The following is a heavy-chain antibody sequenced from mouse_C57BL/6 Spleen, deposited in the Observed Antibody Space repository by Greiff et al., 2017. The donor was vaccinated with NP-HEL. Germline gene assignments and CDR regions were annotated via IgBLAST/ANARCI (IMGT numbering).Heavy chain of an antibody. CDR3: ARYYGHYYAMDD. CDR1: GYTYTSYW. V-gene: IGHV1-69*01. CDR2: LDPSDSYP. Sequence: VQLQQPGAELVMPGASAKLSCKASGYTYTSYWIHWVKQRPGQGLEWIGELDPSDSYPNYNQKFKGKSTLPVDKSASTAYMQLSSLTSEYSAVYYCARYYGHYYAMDDWGQGTSVTVSS. D-gene: IGHD1-2*01. J-gene: IGHJ4*01.